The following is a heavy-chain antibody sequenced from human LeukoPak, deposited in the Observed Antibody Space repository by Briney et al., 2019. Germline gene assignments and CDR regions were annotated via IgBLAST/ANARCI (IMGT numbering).Heavy chain of an antibody. CDR2: IYYSGNS. J-gene: IGHJ5*02. V-gene: IGHV4-59*01. D-gene: IGHD3-22*01. CDR1: GGSISTYY. CDR3: AGLGASGNGYLSWFDP. Sequence: TSETLPLTCTVSGGSISTYYWSWIRQPPGKGLEWIGYIYYSGNSNYNPSLKSRVTISVDTSKNQFSLKLSSVTAADTAVYYCAGLGASGNGYLSWFDPWGQGTLVTVSS.